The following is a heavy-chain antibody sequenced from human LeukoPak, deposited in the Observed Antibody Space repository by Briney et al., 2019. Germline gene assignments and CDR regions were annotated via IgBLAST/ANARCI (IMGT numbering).Heavy chain of an antibody. V-gene: IGHV4-38-2*02. CDR3: ARVARGSQFAFDI. CDR2: IYNSGST. J-gene: IGHJ3*02. CDR1: GYSISSGYF. Sequence: PSETLSLTCTVSGYSISSGYFWGWIRQPPGKGLEWIGTIYNSGSTYYNASLESRVTISVDTSKNQFSLKLSSVTVADTAVYYCARVARGSQFAFDIWGQGTMVTVSS. D-gene: IGHD1-26*01.